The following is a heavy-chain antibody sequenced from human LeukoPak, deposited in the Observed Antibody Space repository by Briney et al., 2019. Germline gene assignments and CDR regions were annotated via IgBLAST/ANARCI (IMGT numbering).Heavy chain of an antibody. Sequence: GGSLRLSCAASGFPFSSYSMTWVRRAPGKGLEWVANIKPDGTTKFYVDSVKGRFTISRDNALNSLYLQMNSLRAEDTAIYYCARSIPYGTTWYGRSDYWGQGTLVTVSS. V-gene: IGHV3-7*03. D-gene: IGHD6-13*01. CDR1: GFPFSSYS. J-gene: IGHJ4*02. CDR2: IKPDGTTK. CDR3: ARSIPYGTTWYGRSDY.